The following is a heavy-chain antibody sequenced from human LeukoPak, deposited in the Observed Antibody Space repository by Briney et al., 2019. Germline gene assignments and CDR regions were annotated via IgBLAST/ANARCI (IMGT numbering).Heavy chain of an antibody. CDR2: IYYSGST. CDR3: ARDRVLRYFDY. Sequence: SETLSLTCTVSGGSISSYYWSWIRQPPGKGLEWIGYIYYSGSTNYNPSLKSRVTISVDTSKNQFSLRLSSVTAADTAVYYCARDRVLRYFDYWGQGTLVTVSS. V-gene: IGHV4-59*01. J-gene: IGHJ4*02. CDR1: GGSISSYY. D-gene: IGHD3-3*01.